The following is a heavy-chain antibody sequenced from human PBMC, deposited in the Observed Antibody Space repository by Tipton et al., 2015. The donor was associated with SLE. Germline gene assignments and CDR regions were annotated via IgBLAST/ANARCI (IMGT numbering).Heavy chain of an antibody. D-gene: IGHD5-12*01. J-gene: IGHJ6*02. CDR1: GGSISSGPYY. CDR3: ARGWGYDSLYYYYGMDV. Sequence: TLSLTCIVSGGSISSGPYYWSWIRQPAGKGLEWIGYIYYSGSTNYNPSLKSRVTISVDTSKNQFSLKLSSVTAADTAVYYCARGWGYDSLYYYYGMDVCGQGTTVTVSS. CDR2: IYYSGST. V-gene: IGHV4-61*10.